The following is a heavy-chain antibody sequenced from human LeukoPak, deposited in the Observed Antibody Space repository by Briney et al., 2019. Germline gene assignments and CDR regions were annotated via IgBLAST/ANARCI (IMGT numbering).Heavy chain of an antibody. CDR3: AKDIEKFYGEGNFDY. D-gene: IGHD3-10*01. CDR2: ISWDGGST. CDR1: GFTFDDYA. J-gene: IGHJ4*02. V-gene: IGHV3-43D*03. Sequence: GGSLRLSCAASGFTFDDYAMHWVRQAPGKGLEWVSLISWDGGSTYYADSVKGRFTISRDNSKNSLYLQMNSLRAEDTALYYCAKDIEKFYGEGNFDYWGQGTLVTVSS.